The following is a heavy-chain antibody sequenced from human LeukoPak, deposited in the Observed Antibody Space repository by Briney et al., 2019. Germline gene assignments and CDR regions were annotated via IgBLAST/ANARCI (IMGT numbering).Heavy chain of an antibody. CDR3: ARSHVDTAMVTDY. J-gene: IGHJ4*02. Sequence: PSETLSVTCTVSGGSISSYYWSWIRQPPGKGLEWIGYIYYSGSTNYNPSLKSRVTISVDTSKNQFSLKLSSVTAADTAVYYCARSHVDTAMVTDYWGQGTLVTVSS. D-gene: IGHD5-18*01. V-gene: IGHV4-59*08. CDR2: IYYSGST. CDR1: GGSISSYY.